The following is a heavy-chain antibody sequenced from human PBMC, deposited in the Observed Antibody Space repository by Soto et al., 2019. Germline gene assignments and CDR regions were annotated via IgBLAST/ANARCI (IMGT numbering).Heavy chain of an antibody. CDR1: VFTFSKDW. CDR2: INQNGTIK. J-gene: IGHJ5*02. V-gene: IGHV3-7*04. CDR3: SRAIS. Sequence: PGGSLRLSCAASVFTFSKDWMSWVRQAPGKGLEWVANINQNGTIKYYVDSVKGRFTISRDNAKNSLYLQMNSLSPDDTAVYYCSRAISWGQGALVTVSS.